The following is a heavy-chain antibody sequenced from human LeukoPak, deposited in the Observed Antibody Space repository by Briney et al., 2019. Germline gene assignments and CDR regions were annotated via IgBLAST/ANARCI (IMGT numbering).Heavy chain of an antibody. D-gene: IGHD2-2*01. V-gene: IGHV3-33*06. CDR2: IWYDGSNK. CDR3: AKERGEYCSSTSCYPFDY. CDR1: GFTFSSYG. J-gene: IGHJ4*02. Sequence: GGSLRLSCAASGFTFSSYGMHWVRQAPGKGLEWVAVIWYDGSNKYYADSVKGRFTISRDNSKNTLYLQMNSLRAEDTAVYYCAKERGEYCSSTSCYPFDYWGQGTLVTVSS.